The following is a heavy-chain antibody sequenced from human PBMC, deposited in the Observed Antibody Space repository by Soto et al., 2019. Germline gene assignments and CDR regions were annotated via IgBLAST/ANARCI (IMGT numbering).Heavy chain of an antibody. D-gene: IGHD1-26*01. CDR3: AKNQGVELVPLATVDWFDP. CDR2: ISGSGGST. J-gene: IGHJ5*02. CDR1: GFTFSSYA. Sequence: PGWSLRLSCAASGFTFSSYAMSWVRQAPGKGLEWVSAISGSGGSTYYADSVKGRFTISRDNSKSTVYLELNNLSAEDTAVYHCAKNQGVELVPLATVDWFDPWGQGSVVTASS. V-gene: IGHV3-23*01.